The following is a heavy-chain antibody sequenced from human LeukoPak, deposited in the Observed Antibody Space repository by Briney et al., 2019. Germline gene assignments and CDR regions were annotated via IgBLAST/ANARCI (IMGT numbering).Heavy chain of an antibody. Sequence: SETLSLTCTVSGASIGRDYWTWLRQPPGKGLEWIGYIHYDGSTNYNPSLKSRVTISEETSKNQFSLKMTSVTAADTAVYYCARERRAGGWQHGEYYFDSWGQGSLVTVSS. CDR3: ARERRAGGWQHGEYYFDS. V-gene: IGHV4-59*01. CDR2: IHYDGST. J-gene: IGHJ4*02. D-gene: IGHD6-19*01. CDR1: GASIGRDY.